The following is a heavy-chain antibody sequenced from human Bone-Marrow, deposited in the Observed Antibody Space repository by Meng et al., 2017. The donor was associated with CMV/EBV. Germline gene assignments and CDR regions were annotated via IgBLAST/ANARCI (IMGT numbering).Heavy chain of an antibody. CDR3: ARVSITIFGVVIFYYFDY. CDR2: IYYSGST. CDR1: GGSISSYY. Sequence: ESLKISCTVSGGSISSYYWSWIRQPPGKGLEWIGYIYYSGSTNYNPSLKSRVTISVDTSKNQFSLKLSSVTAADTAVHYCARVSITIFGVVIFYYFDYWGQGTLVTVSS. V-gene: IGHV4-59*01. D-gene: IGHD3-3*01. J-gene: IGHJ4*02.